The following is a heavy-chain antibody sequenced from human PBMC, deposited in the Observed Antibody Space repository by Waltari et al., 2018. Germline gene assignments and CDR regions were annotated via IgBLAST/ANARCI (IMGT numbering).Heavy chain of an antibody. CDR1: GGSISSYY. CDR2: IYYSGST. D-gene: IGHD3-3*01. V-gene: IGHV4-59*01. Sequence: QVQLQESGPGLVKPSETLSLTCTVSGGSISSYYWSWIRQPPGKGLEWIGYIYYSGSTNYNPSLKSRVTISVDTSKNQFSLKLSSVTAADTAVYYCARDKAATIFGGYYGMDVWGQGTTVTVSS. CDR3: ARDKAATIFGGYYGMDV. J-gene: IGHJ6*02.